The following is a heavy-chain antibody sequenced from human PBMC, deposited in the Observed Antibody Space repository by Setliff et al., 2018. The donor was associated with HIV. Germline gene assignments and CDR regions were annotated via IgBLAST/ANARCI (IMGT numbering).Heavy chain of an antibody. D-gene: IGHD3-3*01. CDR1: GYSFSNYW. CDR3: AREPPPYPFGPIYYGMDV. V-gene: IGHV5-51*01. CDR2: IYPGDSDT. Sequence: PGESLKISCKGSGYSFSNYWIGWVRQMPGKGLEWMGIIYPGDSDTRYSPSFQGQVTISADKSISTAYLQWSSLEASDTAMYYCAREPPPYPFGPIYYGMDVWGQGTTVTVS. J-gene: IGHJ6*02.